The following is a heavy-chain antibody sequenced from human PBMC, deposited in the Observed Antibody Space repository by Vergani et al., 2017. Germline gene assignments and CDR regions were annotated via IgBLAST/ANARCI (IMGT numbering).Heavy chain of an antibody. CDR2: IYYSGST. Sequence: QVQLQESGPGLVKPSETLSLTCTVSGGSISSHYWSWIRQPPGKGLEWIGYIYYSGSTNYNPSLKSRVTISVDTYKNHFSPKLSSVTAADTAVYYCAREVAAGGHFDYWGQGTLVTVSS. D-gene: IGHD6-13*01. J-gene: IGHJ4*02. CDR1: GGSISSHY. CDR3: AREVAAGGHFDY. V-gene: IGHV4-59*11.